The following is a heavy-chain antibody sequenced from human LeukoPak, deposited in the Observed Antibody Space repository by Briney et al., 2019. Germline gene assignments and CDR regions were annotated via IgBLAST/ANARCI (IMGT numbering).Heavy chain of an antibody. CDR1: GGTFSSYA. V-gene: IGHV1-18*01. CDR3: ARAAMNLDGYNWWYFDY. CDR2: ISAYNGNT. D-gene: IGHD5-24*01. J-gene: IGHJ4*02. Sequence: ASVKVSCKASGGTFSSYAISWVRQAPGQGLEWMGWISAYNGNTNYAQKLQGRVTMTTDTSTSTAYMELRSLRSDDTAVYYCARAAMNLDGYNWWYFDYWGQGTLVTVSS.